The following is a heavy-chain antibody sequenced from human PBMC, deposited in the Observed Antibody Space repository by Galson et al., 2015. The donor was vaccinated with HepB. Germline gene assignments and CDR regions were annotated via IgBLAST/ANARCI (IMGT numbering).Heavy chain of an antibody. Sequence: ETLSLTCAVYGGSFSGYYWSWIRQPPGKGLEWIGEINHSGSTNYNPSLKSRVTISVDTSKNQFSLKLSSVTAADTAVYYCARHKLVLHYYYYYGMDVWGQGTTVTVSS. CDR2: INHSGST. V-gene: IGHV4-34*01. CDR1: GGSFSGYY. J-gene: IGHJ6*02. CDR3: ARHKLVLHYYYYYGMDV.